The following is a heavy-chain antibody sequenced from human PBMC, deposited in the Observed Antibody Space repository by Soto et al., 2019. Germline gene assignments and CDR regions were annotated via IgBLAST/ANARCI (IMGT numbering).Heavy chain of an antibody. J-gene: IGHJ4*02. V-gene: IGHV3-30*13. CDR2: ISYDGGLQ. CDR3: VSDRGYGHASAPYS. Sequence: QAHLVESGGGVVQPGRSLRLSCAASGFTFTSYGMHWVRQAPGTRLEWVAVISYDGGLQHYADSVKGRFTISRDNSKNRVLLQMNSLRAEDTAVDYCVSDRGYGHASAPYSWGQGTLVSVSS. CDR1: GFTFTSYG. D-gene: IGHD5-18*01.